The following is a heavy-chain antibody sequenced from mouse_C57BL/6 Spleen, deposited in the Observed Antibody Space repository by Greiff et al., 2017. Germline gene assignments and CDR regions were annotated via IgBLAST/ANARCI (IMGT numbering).Heavy chain of an antibody. D-gene: IGHD1-1*01. J-gene: IGHJ4*01. Sequence: VQLQQSGAELVKPGASVKLSCTASGFNIKDYYMHWVKQRTEQGLEWIGRIDPEDGETKYAPKFQGKATITADTSSNTAYLQLSSLTSEDTAVYYVARTYYYGRSYEEYYAMDYWGQGTSVTVSS. V-gene: IGHV14-2*01. CDR2: IDPEDGET. CDR3: ARTYYYGRSYEEYYAMDY. CDR1: GFNIKDYY.